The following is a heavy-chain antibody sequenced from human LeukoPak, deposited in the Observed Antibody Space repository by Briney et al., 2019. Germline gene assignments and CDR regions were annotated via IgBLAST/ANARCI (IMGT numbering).Heavy chain of an antibody. CDR3: ARGRKLLWFGELLPNAFDI. Sequence: PSETLSLTCTVSGDSISSYYWSWIRQPPGKGLEWIGYIYYSGSTNYSPSLKSRITILIDTSKKQFSLKLNSVTAADTAVYYCARGRKLLWFGELLPNAFDIWGQGTMVTVSS. V-gene: IGHV4-59*08. J-gene: IGHJ3*02. D-gene: IGHD3-10*01. CDR1: GDSISSYY. CDR2: IYYSGST.